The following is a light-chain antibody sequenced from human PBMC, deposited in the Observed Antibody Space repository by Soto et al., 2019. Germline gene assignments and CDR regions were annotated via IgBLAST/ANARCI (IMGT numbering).Light chain of an antibody. V-gene: IGKV3-11*01. J-gene: IGKJ4*01. CDR3: QQYSNWPLS. CDR2: DAS. Sequence: LLTQSPDTLSLPPGERATLSCRASQSISSYLAWYQQKPGQAPRLLIYDASSRATGIPARFSGSGSGTEFTLSISSLQSADFAVYYCQQYSNWPLSFGGGTKVDIK. CDR1: QSISSY.